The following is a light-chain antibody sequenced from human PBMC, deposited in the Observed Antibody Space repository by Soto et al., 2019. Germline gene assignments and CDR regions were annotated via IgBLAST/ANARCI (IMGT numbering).Light chain of an antibody. V-gene: IGLV2-14*03. CDR1: SNDIGAYNY. J-gene: IGLJ3*02. CDR2: DVS. Sequence: QSVLTQPASVSGSPGQTITISCTGTSNDIGAYNYVFWYQHHPGKAPQLIICDVSNRPSGVSDRFSGSKSGDTASLTISGLQAGDEADYYCSSYTSSASRWVFGGGTQLTVL. CDR3: SSYTSSASRWV.